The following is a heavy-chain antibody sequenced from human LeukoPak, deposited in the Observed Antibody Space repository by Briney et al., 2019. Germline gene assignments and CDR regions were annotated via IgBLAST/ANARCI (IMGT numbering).Heavy chain of an antibody. CDR1: GFTFRTYW. Sequence: GGSLRLSCAGAGFTFRTYWMTWVRQAPGKGLEWVASIKQDGSEKYYVDSVKGRFIISRDNANSSLYLQMNNLRGDDRAVYYCATEPPYGSAVGPISFEPWGHGALVTVSS. CDR2: IKQDGSEK. D-gene: IGHD2-15*01. V-gene: IGHV3-7*01. CDR3: ATEPPYGSAVGPISFEP. J-gene: IGHJ5*02.